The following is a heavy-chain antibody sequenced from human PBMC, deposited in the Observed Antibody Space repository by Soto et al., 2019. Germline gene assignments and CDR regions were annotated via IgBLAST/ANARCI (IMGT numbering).Heavy chain of an antibody. CDR3: AKGGRQWLVSSDFNY. CDR2: VSHDGRNT. D-gene: IGHD6-19*01. Sequence: VQLVESGGGVVQPGRSLRLSCAASGFTFSDYAMHWVRQAPGKGLEWVAVVSHDGRNTHYADSVKGRFTISRDSDKDTVSLEMTRLSAEDTAVYYCAKGGRQWLVSSDFNYWGQGALVTVSS. J-gene: IGHJ4*02. CDR1: GFTFSDYA. V-gene: IGHV3-30*18.